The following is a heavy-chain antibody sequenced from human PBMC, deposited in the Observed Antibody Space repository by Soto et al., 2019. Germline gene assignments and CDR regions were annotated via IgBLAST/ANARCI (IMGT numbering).Heavy chain of an antibody. J-gene: IGHJ6*02. D-gene: IGHD3-3*01. CDR2: ISAYNGNT. CDR3: ARDYYDFWSGYYPSMDV. V-gene: IGHV1-18*01. CDR1: GYTFTSYG. Sequence: QVQLVQSGAEVKKPGASVKVSCKASGYTFTSYGISWVRQAPGQGLEWMGWISAYNGNTHYAQKLQGRVTMTTDTSTSTAYMELRSLRSDDTAVYYCARDYYDFWSGYYPSMDVWGQGTTVTVSS.